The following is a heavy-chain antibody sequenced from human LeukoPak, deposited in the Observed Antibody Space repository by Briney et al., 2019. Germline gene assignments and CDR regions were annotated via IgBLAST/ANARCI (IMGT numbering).Heavy chain of an antibody. CDR3: ARYHYASGSFDY. CDR2: IYYSGST. Sequence: SETLPLTCTVSGGSISSDYWSWIRQPPGKGLEWIGNIYYSGSTDYNPSLKSRVTISVDTSKNQISLRLSSVTAGDTAVYYCARYHYASGSFDYWGQGTLVTVSS. D-gene: IGHD3-10*01. V-gene: IGHV4-59*01. J-gene: IGHJ4*02. CDR1: GGSISSDY.